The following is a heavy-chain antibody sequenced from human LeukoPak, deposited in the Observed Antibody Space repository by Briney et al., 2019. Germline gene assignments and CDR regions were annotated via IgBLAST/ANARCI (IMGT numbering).Heavy chain of an antibody. CDR2: IYYSGST. D-gene: IGHD3-22*01. J-gene: IGHJ4*02. CDR1: GGSISSYY. CDR3: ARDVRNYYDSSGYYLFDY. Sequence: SETLSLTCTVSGGSISSYYWSWIRQPPGKGLEWIGYIYYSGSTKYNPALKSRVTISMDTSKNQFSLKLSSVTAADTAVYYCARDVRNYYDSSGYYLFDYWGQGTLVTVSS. V-gene: IGHV4-59*12.